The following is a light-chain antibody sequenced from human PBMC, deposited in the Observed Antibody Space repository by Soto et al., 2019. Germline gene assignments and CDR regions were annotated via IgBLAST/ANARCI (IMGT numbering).Light chain of an antibody. Sequence: QSVLTQPPSVSGAPGQRVTISCTGSSSNIGAGYDVHWYQQLPGTAPKLLIYGNSNRPSGVPDRFSGSKSGTSASLAITGLQAEDEADYYCQSYDSSLSGVXFGGGXQLTV. CDR2: GNS. V-gene: IGLV1-40*01. CDR1: SSNIGAGYD. J-gene: IGLJ2*01. CDR3: QSYDSSLSGVX.